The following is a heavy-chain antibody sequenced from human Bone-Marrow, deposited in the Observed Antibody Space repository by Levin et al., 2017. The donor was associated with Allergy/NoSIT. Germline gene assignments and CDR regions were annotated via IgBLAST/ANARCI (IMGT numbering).Heavy chain of an antibody. Sequence: GASVKVSCKVSGYLLTDLSVHWVRQAPGKGLEWMGSFDPKDDETTYAQKFQGRVTLTEDTSSNTAYMELTGLLSTDTAVYYCATVIYCHTTSCSSGYWYFDLWGRGTLVTVSS. D-gene: IGHD2-15*01. V-gene: IGHV1-24*01. CDR2: FDPKDDET. CDR1: GYLLTDLS. CDR3: ATVIYCHTTSCSSGYWYFDL. J-gene: IGHJ2*01.